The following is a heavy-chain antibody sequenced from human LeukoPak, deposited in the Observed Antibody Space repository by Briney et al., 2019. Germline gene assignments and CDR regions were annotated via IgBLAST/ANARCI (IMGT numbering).Heavy chain of an antibody. D-gene: IGHD3-3*01. V-gene: IGHV5-51*01. CDR3: ARRITIFGVVNYFDY. CDR1: GYSFTSYW. CDR2: IYPGDSDT. J-gene: IGHJ4*02. Sequence: GESLKISCKGCGYSFTSYWIGWVRQMPGKGLEWMGIIYPGDSDTRYSPSFQGQVTISADKSISTAYLQWSSLKASDTAMYYCARRITIFGVVNYFDYWGQGTLVTVSS.